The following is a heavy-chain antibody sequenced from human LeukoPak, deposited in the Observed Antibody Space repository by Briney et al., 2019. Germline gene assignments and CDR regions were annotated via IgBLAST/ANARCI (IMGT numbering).Heavy chain of an antibody. CDR2: MKKDGSEK. J-gene: IGHJ5*02. D-gene: IGHD3-16*01. Sequence: GGSLRLSCAASGFTFNSYWMSWVRQAPGKGLEWVANMKKDGSEKNYVDSVKGRFTISRDNAKNSLYLQMDSLRAEDTAVYYCERFISLGAWGQGTLVTVSS. CDR3: ERFISLGA. V-gene: IGHV3-7*01. CDR1: GFTFNSYW.